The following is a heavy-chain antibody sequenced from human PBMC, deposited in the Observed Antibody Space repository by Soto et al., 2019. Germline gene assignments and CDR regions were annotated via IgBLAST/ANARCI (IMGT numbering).Heavy chain of an antibody. CDR2: VSNDGRNT. V-gene: IGHV3-30*18. Sequence: VQLVESGGGVVQPGRSLRLSCAASGFTFSDYAMHWVRQAPGKGLEWVAVVSNDGRNTHYADSVKGRFTISRDSSKNAVSEGMSGLRAADTDGYCCGKGVGQWLFTADFNYWGQGALVTVSS. J-gene: IGHJ4*02. CDR3: GKGVGQWLFTADFNY. CDR1: GFTFSDYA. D-gene: IGHD6-19*01.